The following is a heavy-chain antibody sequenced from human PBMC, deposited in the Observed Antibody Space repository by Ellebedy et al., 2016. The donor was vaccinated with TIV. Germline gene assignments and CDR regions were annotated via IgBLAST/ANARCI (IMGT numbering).Heavy chain of an antibody. D-gene: IGHD3-3*01. CDR1: GGSIRSDGFF. J-gene: IGHJ3*02. CDR3: AGSRLTYFGDTDAFDI. V-gene: IGHV4-61*08. Sequence: MPSETLSLTCTVSGGSIRSDGFFWSWIRQHPGKGLEWIGFSDYRGRAHYNPSLKSRVTMSIDTSKSQFSLNLSSVAAADTAVYYCAGSRLTYFGDTDAFDIWGQGTVVTVSS. CDR2: SDYRGRA.